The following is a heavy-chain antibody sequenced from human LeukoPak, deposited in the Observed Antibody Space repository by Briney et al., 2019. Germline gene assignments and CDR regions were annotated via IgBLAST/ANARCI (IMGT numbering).Heavy chain of an antibody. CDR2: IYTSGST. J-gene: IGHJ6*03. D-gene: IGHD6-6*01. CDR1: GGSIGSYY. CDR3: ARVCSSSSPYYYYYMDV. V-gene: IGHV4-4*07. Sequence: SETLSLTCTVSGGSIGSYYWSWIRQPAGKGLEWIGRIYTSGSTNYNPSLKSRVTISVDTSKNQFSLKLSSVTAADTAVYYCARVCSSSSPYYYYYMDVWGKGTTVTVSS.